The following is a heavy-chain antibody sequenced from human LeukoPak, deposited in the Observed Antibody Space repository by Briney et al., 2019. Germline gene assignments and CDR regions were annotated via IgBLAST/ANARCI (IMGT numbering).Heavy chain of an antibody. CDR1: GGSISSYY. J-gene: IGHJ4*02. Sequence: SETLSLTCTVSGGSISSYYWSWIRQPAGKGLEWIGRIYTSGSTNYNPSLKSRVTMSVDTTKNQFSLRLSSVTAADTAVYYCARDPRAAAGTREWGQGTLVTVSS. V-gene: IGHV4-4*07. CDR3: ARDPRAAAGTRE. D-gene: IGHD6-13*01. CDR2: IYTSGST.